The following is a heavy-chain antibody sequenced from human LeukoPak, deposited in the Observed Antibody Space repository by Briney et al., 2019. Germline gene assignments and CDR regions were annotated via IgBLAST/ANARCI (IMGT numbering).Heavy chain of an antibody. CDR1: GFTFSSYA. CDR2: ISGSGGST. J-gene: IGHJ4*02. Sequence: PGESLRLSCAASGFTFSSYAMSWVRQAPGKGLEWVSAISGSGGSTYYADSVKGRFTISRDNSKNTLYLQMNSLRAEDTAVYYCAKDLKEGRYYFDYWGQGTLVTVSS. CDR3: AKDLKEGRYYFDY. V-gene: IGHV3-23*01.